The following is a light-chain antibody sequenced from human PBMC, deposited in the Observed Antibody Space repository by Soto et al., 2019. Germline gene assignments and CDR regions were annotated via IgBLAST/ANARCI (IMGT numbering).Light chain of an antibody. CDR3: GTWDSSLSVVV. CDR1: SSNIGNNI. V-gene: IGLV1-51*01. J-gene: IGLJ2*01. CDR2: DNY. Sequence: QSVLTQPPSVSAAAGQRVTISCSGSSSNIGNNIVSWYQQLPGTAPKLLIYDNYQRPSGIPDRFSGSKSGTSATLGITGLQTGDEADYYCGTWDSSLSVVVFGGGTKVTVL.